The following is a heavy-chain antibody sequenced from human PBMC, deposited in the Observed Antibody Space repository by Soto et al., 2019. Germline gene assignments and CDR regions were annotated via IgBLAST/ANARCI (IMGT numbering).Heavy chain of an antibody. D-gene: IGHD1-26*01. CDR1: GFTYSTYA. J-gene: IGHJ6*03. Sequence: GASLRLSCAASGFTYSTYAMSWVRQAPGKGLEKVSAISGRGGSTYYAESVKGRITISRDNSKNTLYLQMNSLRSEDTAVYYCAKSLARSLGYYYYYMDVWGKGT. CDR2: ISGRGGST. CDR3: AKSLARSLGYYYYYMDV. V-gene: IGHV3-23*01.